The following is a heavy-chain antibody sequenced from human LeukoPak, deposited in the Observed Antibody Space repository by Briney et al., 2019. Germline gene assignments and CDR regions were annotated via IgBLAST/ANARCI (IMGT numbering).Heavy chain of an antibody. CDR3: ARAGDGYNFPDY. J-gene: IGHJ4*02. V-gene: IGHV4-34*01. CDR1: GGSFSGYY. Sequence: SETLSLTCAVYGGSFSGYYWSWIRQPPGKGLEWIGEINHSGSTNYNPSLKSRVTISVDTSKNQFSLKLSSVTAADTAVYYCARAGDGYNFPDYWGQGTLVTVSP. CDR2: INHSGST. D-gene: IGHD5-24*01.